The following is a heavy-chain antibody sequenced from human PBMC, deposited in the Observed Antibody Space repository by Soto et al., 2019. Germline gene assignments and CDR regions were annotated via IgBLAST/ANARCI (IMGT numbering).Heavy chain of an antibody. D-gene: IGHD3-10*01. CDR1: GFTFSSYG. CDR3: AKTDRKLPLWFTIGDV. J-gene: IGHJ6*02. Sequence: HTGGSLRLSCAASGFTFSSYGMHWVRQAPGKGLEWVAVISYDGNNKYYADSVKGRFTISRDNSKNTLYLQMNSLRAEDTAVYYCAKTDRKLPLWFTIGDVWGQGXTVTV. CDR2: ISYDGNNK. V-gene: IGHV3-30*18.